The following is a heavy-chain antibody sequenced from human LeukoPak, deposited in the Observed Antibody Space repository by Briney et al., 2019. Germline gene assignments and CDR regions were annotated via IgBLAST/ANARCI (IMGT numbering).Heavy chain of an antibody. Sequence: SGGSLRLSCAASGSTFSTSSMHWVRQPPGKGLVWVSQICTDETTIRYADSVKGRFTISRDNAKNSLYLQMNSLRAEDTAVYYCARDQRAADYWGQGTLVTVSS. CDR3: ARDQRAADY. CDR2: ICTDETTI. CDR1: GSTFSTSS. D-gene: IGHD6-13*01. J-gene: IGHJ4*02. V-gene: IGHV3-74*01.